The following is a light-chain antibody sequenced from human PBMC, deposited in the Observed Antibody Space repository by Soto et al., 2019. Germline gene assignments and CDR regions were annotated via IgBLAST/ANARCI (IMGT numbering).Light chain of an antibody. CDR3: MQAQQIPRT. Sequence: EIVMTQSPLSLSVTPGEPASISCRSSQSLLHTSGDNYLDWYLQRPGQSPQLLIDLGSKRASGVSDRFSGSGSGTRFTLRISRVEAEDVGFYYCMQAQQIPRTFGQGTKVEIK. CDR2: LGS. CDR1: QSLLHTSGDNY. V-gene: IGKV2-28*01. J-gene: IGKJ1*01.